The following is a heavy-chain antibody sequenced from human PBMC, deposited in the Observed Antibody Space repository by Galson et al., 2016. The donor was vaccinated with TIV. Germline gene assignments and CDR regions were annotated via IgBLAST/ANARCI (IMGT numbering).Heavy chain of an antibody. CDR2: IHPGDSDT. D-gene: IGHD5-12*01. CDR3: AKRLDCDQRVLDAFHI. V-gene: IGHV5-51*01. J-gene: IGHJ3*02. CDR1: GYSFTSYW. Sequence: QSGAEVKKPGESLKISCKGSGYSFTSYWIAWVRQMPGKGLELMGVIHPGDSDTRYSPSFQGQVSISADRSISTAYLQWSSLKASDTAMYYGAKRLDCDQRVLDAFHIWGQGTLLTVSS.